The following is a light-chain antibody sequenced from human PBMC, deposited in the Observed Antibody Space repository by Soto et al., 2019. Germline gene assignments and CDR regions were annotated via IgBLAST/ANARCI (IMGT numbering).Light chain of an antibody. Sequence: QSALTQPASVSGSPGQSITISCTGTSSDVGSYNYVSWYQQYPGKAPKLMIYDVSNRPSGVSYRFSGSKSGNTASLTISGVQDEDEADYYCSSYTTGSTHVVFGGGTKVTVL. CDR2: DVS. CDR3: SSYTTGSTHVV. CDR1: SSDVGSYNY. J-gene: IGLJ2*01. V-gene: IGLV2-14*01.